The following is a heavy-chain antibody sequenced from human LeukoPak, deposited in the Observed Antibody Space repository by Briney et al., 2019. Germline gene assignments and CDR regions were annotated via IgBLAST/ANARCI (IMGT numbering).Heavy chain of an antibody. CDR3: VKEGQLYSNYYYYYMDV. D-gene: IGHD2-2*01. V-gene: IGHV3-33*06. CDR1: GFTFSSYG. J-gene: IGHJ6*03. CDR2: IWYDGSNK. Sequence: GGSLRLSCAASGFTFSSYGMHWVRQAPGKGLEWVAVIWYDGSNKYYADSVKGRFTISRDNSKNTLYLQMNSLRAEDTAVYYCVKEGQLYSNYYYYYMDVWGKGTTVTVSS.